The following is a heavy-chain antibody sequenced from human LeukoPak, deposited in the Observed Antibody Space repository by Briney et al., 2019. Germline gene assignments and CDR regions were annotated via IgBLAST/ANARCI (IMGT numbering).Heavy chain of an antibody. V-gene: IGHV3-48*03. J-gene: IGHJ6*02. Sequence: GGSLRLSCAASGFTFSGYEMNWVRQAPGNGLEWVSYISGSGGTTLYADSVKGRFTISRDNAKNSLYLQMNSLRAEDTAVYYCARDEGSDSGMDVWGQGTTVTVSS. CDR1: GFTFSGYE. CDR2: ISGSGGTT. D-gene: IGHD3-10*01. CDR3: ARDEGSDSGMDV.